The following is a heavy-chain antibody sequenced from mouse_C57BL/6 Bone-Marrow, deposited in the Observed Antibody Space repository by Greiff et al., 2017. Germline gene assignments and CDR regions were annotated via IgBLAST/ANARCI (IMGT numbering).Heavy chain of an antibody. Sequence: EVKLVESGGGLVKPGGSLKLSCAASGFTFSSYTMSWVRQTPEKRLEWVATISGGGGNTYYPDSVKGRFTISRDNAKNTLYLQMSSLRSEDTALYYCARLGYGSSYYAMDYWGQGTSVTVSS. CDR3: ARLGYGSSYYAMDY. V-gene: IGHV5-9*01. CDR2: ISGGGGNT. D-gene: IGHD1-1*01. J-gene: IGHJ4*01. CDR1: GFTFSSYT.